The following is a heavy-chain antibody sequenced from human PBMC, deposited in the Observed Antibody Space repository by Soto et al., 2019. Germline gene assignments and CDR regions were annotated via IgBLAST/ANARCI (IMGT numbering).Heavy chain of an antibody. CDR1: GFSFLDST. CDR3: VAGVAGSRGSTYNYPMDV. D-gene: IGHD3-16*01. CDR2: IAGGSGQT. Sequence: QMQLVQSGPEAKKPGTSMQVSCKASGFSFLDSTVQWLRQARGQRLEWIGWIAGGSGQTRYAQKLQGRVTFTRDMSTNTAYMEVTSLRSEDTAAYFCVAGVAGSRGSTYNYPMDVWGQGTTVTVSS. J-gene: IGHJ6*02. V-gene: IGHV1-58*01.